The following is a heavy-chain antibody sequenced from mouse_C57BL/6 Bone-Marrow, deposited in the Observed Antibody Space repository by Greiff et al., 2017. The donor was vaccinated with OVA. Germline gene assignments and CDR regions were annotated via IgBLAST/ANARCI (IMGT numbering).Heavy chain of an antibody. D-gene: IGHD1-1*01. CDR2: IYPSDSET. Sequence: VQLKQPGAELVRPGSSVKLSCKASGYTFTSYWMDWVKQRPGQGLEWIGNIYPSDSETHYNQKFKDKATLTVDKSSSTAYMQLSSLTSEDSAVYYCARDYDYFDYWGQGTTLTVSS. V-gene: IGHV1-61*01. J-gene: IGHJ2*01. CDR3: ARDYDYFDY. CDR1: GYTFTSYW.